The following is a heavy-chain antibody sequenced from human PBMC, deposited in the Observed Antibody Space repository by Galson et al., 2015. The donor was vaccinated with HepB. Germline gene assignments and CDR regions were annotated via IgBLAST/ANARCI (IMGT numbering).Heavy chain of an antibody. CDR3: AKDSAWRTIRMPDY. V-gene: IGHV3-30*18. D-gene: IGHD2-2*01. CDR1: GFTFNNFA. CDR2: ISYDVIHK. J-gene: IGHJ4*02. Sequence: SLRLSCAASGFTFNNFAMHWVRKAPGKGLEWLAVISYDVIHKNYADSVKGRFTISRDNSKNTLYLQMSSPKTEDTAVYFCAKDSAWRTIRMPDYWGQGTLATVSS.